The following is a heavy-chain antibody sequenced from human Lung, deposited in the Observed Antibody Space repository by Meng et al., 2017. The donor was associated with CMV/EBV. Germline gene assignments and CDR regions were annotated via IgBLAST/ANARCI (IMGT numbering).Heavy chain of an antibody. D-gene: IGHD3-10*01. Sequence: GGSLRLXCAASGFTFDDYAMHWVRQAPGKGLEWVSGISWNSGSIGYADSVKGRFTISRDNAKNSLYLQMNSLRAEDTALYYCAKDTGSVVAAVGDYYYYGTDVXGQGXTVTVSS. V-gene: IGHV3-9*01. J-gene: IGHJ6*02. CDR1: GFTFDDYA. CDR3: AKDTGSVVAAVGDYYYYGTDV. CDR2: ISWNSGSI.